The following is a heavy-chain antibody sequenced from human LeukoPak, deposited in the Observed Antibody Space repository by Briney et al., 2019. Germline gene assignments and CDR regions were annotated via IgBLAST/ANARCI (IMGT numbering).Heavy chain of an antibody. CDR3: ARVRTRRWFDP. Sequence: SETLSLTCTVSGGSISSYYWSWIRQPPGKGLEWIGYIYYSGSTNYNPSLKSRVTISVDTSKNQFSLKLSSVTAADTAVYYCARVRTRRWFDPWGQGTLVTVSS. V-gene: IGHV4-59*01. CDR2: IYYSGST. D-gene: IGHD1-14*01. CDR1: GGSISSYY. J-gene: IGHJ5*02.